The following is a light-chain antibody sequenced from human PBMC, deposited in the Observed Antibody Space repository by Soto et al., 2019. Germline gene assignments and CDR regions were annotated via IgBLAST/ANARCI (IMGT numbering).Light chain of an antibody. Sequence: DIQMTQSQSSVSALVGAGATITCQAFRDITTFLNWYRKKQGKALKFRIYDESNLETGVPSRFSGRVSGTDFTFTISSLQPEDIATYYCQQYDNLPLTFGGGTKVEIK. CDR1: RDITTF. CDR3: QQYDNLPLT. J-gene: IGKJ4*01. CDR2: DES. V-gene: IGKV1-33*01.